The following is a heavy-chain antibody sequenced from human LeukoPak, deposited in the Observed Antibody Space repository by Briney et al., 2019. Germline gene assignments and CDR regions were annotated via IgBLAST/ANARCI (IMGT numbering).Heavy chain of an antibody. CDR3: ARSLSLWFGEEYGMDV. CDR1: GFTFSSYD. Sequence: GGSLRLSCAASGFTFSSYDMHWVRQATGKGLEWVSAIGTAGDTYYPGSVKGRFTISRENAKNSLYLQMNSLRAGDTAVYYCARSLSLWFGEEYGMDVWGQGTTVTVSS. D-gene: IGHD3-10*01. V-gene: IGHV3-13*01. J-gene: IGHJ6*02. CDR2: IGTAGDT.